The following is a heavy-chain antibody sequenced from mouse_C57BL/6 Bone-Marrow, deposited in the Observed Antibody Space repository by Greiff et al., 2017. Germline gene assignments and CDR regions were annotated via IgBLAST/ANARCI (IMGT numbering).Heavy chain of an antibody. J-gene: IGHJ1*03. Sequence: QVTLKESGPGILQSSQTLSLTCSFSGFSLSTSGMGVSWIRQPSGKGLEWLAHIYWDDDKRYNPSLKSRLTISKDTSRNQVFLKITSVDTADTATYYCARSGLRLWFDWYFDVWGTGTTVTVSS. CDR1: GFSLSTSGMG. D-gene: IGHD1-2*01. V-gene: IGHV8-12*01. CDR2: IYWDDDK. CDR3: ARSGLRLWFDWYFDV.